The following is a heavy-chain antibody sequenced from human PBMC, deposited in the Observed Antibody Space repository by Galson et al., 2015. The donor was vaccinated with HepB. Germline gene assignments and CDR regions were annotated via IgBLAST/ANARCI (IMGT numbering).Heavy chain of an antibody. V-gene: IGHV1-46*01. D-gene: IGHD3-10*01. Sequence: SVKVSCKASGYTFTSYYMHWVRQAPGQGLEWMGIINPSGGSTSYAQKFQGRVTMTRDTSTSTVYMELSSLRSEDTAVYYCARYGAGGVIIRAFDIWGQGTMVTVSS. CDR2: INPSGGST. CDR3: ARYGAGGVIIRAFDI. CDR1: GYTFTSYY. J-gene: IGHJ3*02.